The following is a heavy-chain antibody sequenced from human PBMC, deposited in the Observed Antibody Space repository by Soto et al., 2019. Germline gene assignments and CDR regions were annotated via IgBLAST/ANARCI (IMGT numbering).Heavy chain of an antibody. V-gene: IGHV3-33*01. CDR2: IWYDGSNK. CDR3: ARVGSRYYDSSGHDWYFDL. D-gene: IGHD3-22*01. CDR1: GFTFSSYG. Sequence: QVQLVESGGGVVQPGRSLRLSCAASGFTFSSYGMHWVRQAPGKGLEWVAVIWYDGSNKYYADSVKGRFTISRDNSKNXLXXQMNSLRAEDTAVYYCARVGSRYYDSSGHDWYFDLWGRGTLVTVSS. J-gene: IGHJ2*01.